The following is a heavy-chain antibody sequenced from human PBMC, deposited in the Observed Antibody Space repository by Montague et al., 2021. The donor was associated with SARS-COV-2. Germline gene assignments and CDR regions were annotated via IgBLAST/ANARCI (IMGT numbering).Heavy chain of an antibody. V-gene: IGHV4-34*01. CDR3: ARDRLRYGWFDP. Sequence: SETLSLTCAVYVGSFSGYYWSWIRQPPGKGLEWIGETNHSGSTNYNPSLRSRITILVDTSKNQFSLKLSSVTAADTAVYYCARDRLRYGWFDPWGQGTLVTVSS. D-gene: IGHD5-12*01. CDR2: TNHSGST. CDR1: VGSFSGYY. J-gene: IGHJ5*02.